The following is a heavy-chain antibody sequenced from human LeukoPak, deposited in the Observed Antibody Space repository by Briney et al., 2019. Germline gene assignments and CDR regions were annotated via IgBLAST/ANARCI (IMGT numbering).Heavy chain of an antibody. J-gene: IGHJ5*02. V-gene: IGHV1-2*02. D-gene: IGHD2-2*01. Sequence: ASVKVSCKASGYTFTGYYMHWVRQAPGQGLEWMGWINPNSGGTNYAQKFQGRVTMTRDTSISTAYMEPSRLRSDDTAVYYCARGQYCSSTSCYSWFDPWGQGTLVTVSS. CDR3: ARGQYCSSTSCYSWFDP. CDR1: GYTFTGYY. CDR2: INPNSGGT.